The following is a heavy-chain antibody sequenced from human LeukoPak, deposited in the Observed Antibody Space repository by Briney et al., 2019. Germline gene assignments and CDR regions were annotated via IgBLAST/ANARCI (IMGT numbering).Heavy chain of an antibody. J-gene: IGHJ4*02. CDR3: ARHISSGGTYAHFDY. D-gene: IGHD1-26*01. CDR2: IHYNGIT. CDR1: GSMYNYY. Sequence: SETLSLTCTVSGSMYNYYWSWIRQPPGKGLEWIGYIHYNGITSYNPSLESRVTMSLDTSENQVSLKLTSVTAADTAVYYCARHISSGGTYAHFDYWGQGTLVTVSS. V-gene: IGHV4-59*08.